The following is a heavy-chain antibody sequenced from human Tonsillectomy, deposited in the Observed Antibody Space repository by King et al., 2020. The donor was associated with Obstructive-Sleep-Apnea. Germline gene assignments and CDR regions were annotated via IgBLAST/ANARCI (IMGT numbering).Heavy chain of an antibody. D-gene: IGHD3-16*01. CDR1: GGSISGGGYY. CDR2: IYYSGST. CDR3: ARIPGGNYGMDV. Sequence: QLQESGPGLVKPSQTLSLTCTVSGGSISGGGYYWSWIRQHPGKGLEWIGYIYYSGSTDYNPSLKSRVTISVDSSKNQFSLNLSSVSAADTAVYYCARIPGGNYGMDVWGQGTTVTVSS. V-gene: IGHV4-31*03. J-gene: IGHJ6*02.